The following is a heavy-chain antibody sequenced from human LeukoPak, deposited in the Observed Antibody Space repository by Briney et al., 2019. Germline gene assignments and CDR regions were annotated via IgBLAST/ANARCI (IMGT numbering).Heavy chain of an antibody. J-gene: IGHJ6*02. CDR1: GFTFSGYG. Sequence: AGRSLRLSCAASGFTFSGYGMHWVRQAPGKGLEWVAVIWYDGSNKYYADSVKGRFTISRDNSKNTLYLQMNSLRAEDTAVYYCARVGGRGGWPLTYYYYGMDVWGQGTTVTVSS. CDR2: IWYDGSNK. CDR3: ARVGGRGGWPLTYYYYGMDV. V-gene: IGHV3-33*01. D-gene: IGHD3-16*01.